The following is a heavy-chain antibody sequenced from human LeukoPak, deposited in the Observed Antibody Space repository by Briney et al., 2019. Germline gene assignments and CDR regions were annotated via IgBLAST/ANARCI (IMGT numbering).Heavy chain of an antibody. V-gene: IGHV4-4*07. CDR2: IYTRGST. CDR1: GGSISSYF. Sequence: SSETLSLTCTVSGGSISSYFWSWIRQPAGKGLEWIGRIYTRGSTDYNPSLKSRVTMSVDTSKNQFSLRLSSVTAADTAVYYCARVKGEVMERYFYYYYMDVWGKGTTVTVSS. D-gene: IGHD3-16*01. J-gene: IGHJ6*03. CDR3: ARVKGEVMERYFYYYYMDV.